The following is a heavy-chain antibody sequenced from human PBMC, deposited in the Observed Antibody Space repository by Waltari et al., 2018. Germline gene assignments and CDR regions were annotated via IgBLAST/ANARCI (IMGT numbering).Heavy chain of an antibody. D-gene: IGHD3-10*01. Sequence: QVQLQESGPGLVKSSETLSLTCSVSGGSLSDHFWSWVRQSPGKGLVWIGNVYYRGTTSYNPSLKSRVTISIDTSKNQFSLKLNSVTAADTAIYYCARMYYYDYYYGMDVWGQGTPVTVSS. CDR2: VYYRGTT. V-gene: IGHV4-59*11. J-gene: IGHJ6*02. CDR1: GGSLSDHF. CDR3: ARMYYYDYYYGMDV.